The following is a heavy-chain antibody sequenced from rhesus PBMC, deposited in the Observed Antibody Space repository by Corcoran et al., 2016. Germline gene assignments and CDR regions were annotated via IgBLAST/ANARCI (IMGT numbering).Heavy chain of an antibody. CDR2: ISGMGGSP. CDR3: ARLTAYYFDY. D-gene: IGHD3S6*01. Sequence: QLQLQESGPGLVKPSETLSLTCADSGGSISSNYWSWILQPPGKGLEWIGRISGMGGSPDYNPALKSRVTISTDTSKNQFSLKLSSRTAAATAGYSCARLTAYYFDYWGQGVLVTVSS. V-gene: IGHV4-173*01. CDR1: GGSISSNY. J-gene: IGHJ4*01.